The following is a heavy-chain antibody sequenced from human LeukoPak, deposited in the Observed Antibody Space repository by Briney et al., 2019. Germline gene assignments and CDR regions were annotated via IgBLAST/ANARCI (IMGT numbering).Heavy chain of an antibody. V-gene: IGHV4-39*01. CDR1: GGSISSPNSY. CDR3: ARHVYCGGNCYRDDYYYYIDV. CDR2: LSFSVSA. Sequence: SETLSLTCTVSGGSISSPNSYCGWIRQPPRKGLEWIASLSFSVSAFHRPSLKSRVTISVDRSKHQFSLKLYSVTAADSAVYYCARHVYCGGNCYRDDYYYYIDVWGTGTTVTVSS. J-gene: IGHJ6*03. D-gene: IGHD2-21*01.